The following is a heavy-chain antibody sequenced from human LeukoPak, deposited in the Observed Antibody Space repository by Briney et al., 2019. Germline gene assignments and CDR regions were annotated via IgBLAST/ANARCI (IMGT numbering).Heavy chain of an antibody. V-gene: IGHV3-43*01. CDR2: ISWDGGST. Sequence: QAGGSLRLSCAASGFTFDDYTMHWVRHAPGKGLEWVSLISWDGGSTYYADSVKGRFTISRDNSKNSLYLQMNSLRAEDTAVYYCARGPSGYHNTGGQGTLVTVSS. J-gene: IGHJ4*02. D-gene: IGHD5-12*01. CDR3: ARGPSGYHNT. CDR1: GFTFDDYT.